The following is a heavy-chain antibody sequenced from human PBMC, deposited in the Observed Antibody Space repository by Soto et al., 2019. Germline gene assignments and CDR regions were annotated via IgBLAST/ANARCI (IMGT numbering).Heavy chain of an antibody. CDR2: MYYTGVT. Sequence: SETLSLTCSVSGGSVRSGNHFWNWIRQPPGRGLEWLGYMYYTGVTNYNPSLKSRVSMSVDTSKDQFSLTLTSLTAADTAVYYCARGGEPLGYYGLDVWGQGTTVTVSS. CDR3: ARGGEPLGYYGLDV. CDR1: GGSVRSGNHF. J-gene: IGHJ6*02. V-gene: IGHV4-61*01.